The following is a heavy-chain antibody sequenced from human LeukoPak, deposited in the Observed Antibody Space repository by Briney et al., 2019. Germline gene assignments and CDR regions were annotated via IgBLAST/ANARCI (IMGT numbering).Heavy chain of an antibody. J-gene: IGHJ4*02. D-gene: IGHD5-18*01. CDR1: GGSISSGSYY. V-gene: IGHV4-61*02. CDR3: ARGPGGSGYSYGFFFDY. CDR2: IYTSGST. Sequence: SETLSLTCTVSGGSISSGSYYWSWIRQPAGKGLEWIGRIYTSGSTNYNPSLKSRVTISVDTSKNQFSLKLSSVTAADTAVYYCARGPGGSGYSYGFFFDYWGQGTLVTVSS.